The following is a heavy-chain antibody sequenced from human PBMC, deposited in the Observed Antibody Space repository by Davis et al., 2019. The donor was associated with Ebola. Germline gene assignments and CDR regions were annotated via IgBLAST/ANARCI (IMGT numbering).Heavy chain of an antibody. Sequence: ASVKVSCKASGYTFTNYYMHWVRQAPGQGLEWMGMISAYNGNTNYAQKLQGRVTMTTDTSTSTAYMELRSLRSDDTAVYYCARDIGVAAAGLWGQGTLVTVSS. V-gene: IGHV1-18*04. J-gene: IGHJ4*02. CDR3: ARDIGVAAAGL. CDR2: ISAYNGNT. CDR1: GYTFTNYY. D-gene: IGHD6-13*01.